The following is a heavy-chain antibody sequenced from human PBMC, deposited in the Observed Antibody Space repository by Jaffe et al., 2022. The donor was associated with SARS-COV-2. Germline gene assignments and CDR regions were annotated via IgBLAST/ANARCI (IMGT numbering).Heavy chain of an antibody. D-gene: IGHD1-26*01. J-gene: IGHJ4*02. CDR3: ARPNSGSNWRFDY. V-gene: IGHV1-3*01. CDR2: INAGNDKT. Sequence: QVQLVQSGAEVEKPGASVKVSCKASGYTFTNYAMHWVRQAPGQRLEWMGWINAGNDKTKYSQGLQGRVTITRDTSASTAYMELSSLRSEDTAVYYCARPNSGSNWRFDYWGQGTLVTVSS. CDR1: GYTFTNYA.